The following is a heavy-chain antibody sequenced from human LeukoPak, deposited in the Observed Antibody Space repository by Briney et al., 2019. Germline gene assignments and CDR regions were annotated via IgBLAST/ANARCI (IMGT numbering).Heavy chain of an antibody. J-gene: IGHJ6*03. CDR1: GGSISSYY. D-gene: IGHD3-10*01. CDR2: IYYSGST. CDR3: ASMGYYYYYMDV. V-gene: IGHV4-59*01. Sequence: PSETLSLTCTVSGGSISSYYWSWIRQPPGKGLEWIGYIYYSGSTNYNPSLKSRVTISVDTSKNQFSPKLSSVTAADTAVYYCASMGYYYYYMDVWGKGTTVTVSS.